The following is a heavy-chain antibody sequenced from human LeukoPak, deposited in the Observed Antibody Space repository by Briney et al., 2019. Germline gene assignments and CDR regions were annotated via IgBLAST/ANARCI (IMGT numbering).Heavy chain of an antibody. J-gene: IGHJ6*02. CDR3: ARARGAYYDFWSGLGYYYGMDV. CDR2: MNPNSGNT. D-gene: IGHD3-3*01. V-gene: IGHV1-8*01. CDR1: GYTFTSYD. Sequence: AASVKVSCTASGYTFTSYDINWVRQATGQGLEWMGWMNPNSGNTGYAQKFQGRVTMTRNTSISTAYMELSSLRSEDTAVYYCARARGAYYDFWSGLGYYYGMDVWGQGTTVTVSS.